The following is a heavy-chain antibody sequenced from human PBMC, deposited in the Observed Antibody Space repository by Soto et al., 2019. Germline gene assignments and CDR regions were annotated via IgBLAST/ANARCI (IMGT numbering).Heavy chain of an antibody. V-gene: IGHV3-23*01. D-gene: IGHD1-1*01. Sequence: EVQLLESGGGLVQPGGSLRLSCAASGFTFSSYAMTWVRQAPGKGLEWVSAISTTGDNTYYADSMKGRFTIARDNSKNTLYLQMNSLGADDTAGYYCARKNWHNIDYWGQGTLVTVSS. J-gene: IGHJ4*02. CDR1: GFTFSSYA. CDR2: ISTTGDNT. CDR3: ARKNWHNIDY.